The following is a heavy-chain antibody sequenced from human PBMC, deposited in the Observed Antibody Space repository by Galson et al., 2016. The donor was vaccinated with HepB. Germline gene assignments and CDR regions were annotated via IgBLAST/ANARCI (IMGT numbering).Heavy chain of an antibody. Sequence: SVKVSCKASGYTSTSYGISWVRQAPGQGLEWMGWISAYNGNTNYAQKVQGRVTMTTDTSTSTAYMELRSLRSDDTGVYYCAREGKYNWNGVLYYYYYGRDVWGQGTTVTLSS. CDR3: AREGKYNWNGVLYYYYYGRDV. CDR1: GYTSTSYG. CDR2: ISAYNGNT. J-gene: IGHJ6*02. D-gene: IGHD1-20*01. V-gene: IGHV1-18*01.